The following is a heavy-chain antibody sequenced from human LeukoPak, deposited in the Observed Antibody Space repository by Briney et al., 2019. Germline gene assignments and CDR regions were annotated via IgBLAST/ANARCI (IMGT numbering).Heavy chain of an antibody. CDR1: GYSFTTYW. CDR2: IDPGDSYI. Sequence: HGESLKISCRGSGYSFTTYWITWVRQTPGKGLEWVGRIDPGDSYINYSPSFQGHVTISADKSIRTAYLQWSSLATSDTAIYYCARHSVEHSALGALDPWGQGTQVIVSS. V-gene: IGHV5-10-1*01. CDR3: ARHSVEHSALGALDP. J-gene: IGHJ5*02. D-gene: IGHD1-26*01.